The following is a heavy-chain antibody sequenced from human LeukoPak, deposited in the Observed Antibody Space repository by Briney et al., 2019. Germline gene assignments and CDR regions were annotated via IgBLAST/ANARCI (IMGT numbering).Heavy chain of an antibody. Sequence: GGSLRLSCAASGFTFSSYGMHWVRQAPGKGLEWVAFIRYDGSNKYYADSVKGRFTISRDNSKNTLYLQMNSLRAEDTAVYYCAKGSRCSSTSCYMFDFDYWGQGTLVTVPS. D-gene: IGHD2-2*02. V-gene: IGHV3-30*02. CDR2: IRYDGSNK. CDR1: GFTFSSYG. J-gene: IGHJ4*02. CDR3: AKGSRCSSTSCYMFDFDY.